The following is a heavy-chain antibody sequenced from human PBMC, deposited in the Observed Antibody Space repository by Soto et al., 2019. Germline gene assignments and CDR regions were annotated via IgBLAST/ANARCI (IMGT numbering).Heavy chain of an antibody. Sequence: SETPTLTCTGSGRAVRNNDFYWSWIRQPPGKGLEWIGNMHYSGSTGYNPSLRSRVSMSVDTSKNQFSLEMNSVTPAVTAVYYCARDSSSGSFWAQGTLVTVS. D-gene: IGHD1-26*01. CDR1: GRAVRNNDFY. J-gene: IGHJ1*01. CDR3: ARDSSSGSF. CDR2: MHYSGST. V-gene: IGHV4-30-4*01.